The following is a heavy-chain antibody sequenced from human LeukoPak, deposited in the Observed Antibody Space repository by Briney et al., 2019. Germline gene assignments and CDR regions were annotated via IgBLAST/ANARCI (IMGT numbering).Heavy chain of an antibody. D-gene: IGHD4-17*01. CDR3: ATNDYGASDY. Sequence: GGSLRLSCAASGFTFSSYSMNWVRQAPGKGLEWVSSISSGSSYIYYADSVKGRFTISRDNAKNSLYLQMNSLRAEDTAVFYCATNDYGASDYWGQGTLVTVSS. CDR1: GFTFSSYS. V-gene: IGHV3-21*01. J-gene: IGHJ4*02. CDR2: ISSGSSYI.